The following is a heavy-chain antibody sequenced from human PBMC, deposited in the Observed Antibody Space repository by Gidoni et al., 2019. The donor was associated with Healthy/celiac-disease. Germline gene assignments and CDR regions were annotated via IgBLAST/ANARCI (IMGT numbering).Heavy chain of an antibody. CDR3: ARVEGYCSSTSCRTYNWFDP. Sequence: QVQLVQSGAEVKKPGSSVKVSCKASGGTFSSYAISWVRQAPGQGLEWMGGIIPIFGTANYAQKFQGRVTITADESTSTAYMELSSLRSEDTAVYYCARVEGYCSSTSCRTYNWFDPWGQGTLVTVSS. V-gene: IGHV1-69*01. J-gene: IGHJ5*02. CDR2: IIPIFGTA. D-gene: IGHD2-2*01. CDR1: GGTFSSYA.